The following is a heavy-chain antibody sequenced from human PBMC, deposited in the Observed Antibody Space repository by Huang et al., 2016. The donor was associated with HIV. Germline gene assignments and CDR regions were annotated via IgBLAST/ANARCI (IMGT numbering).Heavy chain of an antibody. V-gene: IGHV3-30*02. CDR1: GFTFSNFG. J-gene: IGHJ6*03. CDR3: AREHRTSFYYFMDV. Sequence: QEHLVESGGGVVQPGGSLRLSCGASGFTFSNFGMHWVRQAPGKGLEWVAFIRDDGSNKYHSDSVKGRFSISRDNSKNTLYLQINSLRPEDTGVYFCAREHRTSFYYFMDVWGKGTTVTVSS. CDR2: IRDDGSNK. D-gene: IGHD1-26*01.